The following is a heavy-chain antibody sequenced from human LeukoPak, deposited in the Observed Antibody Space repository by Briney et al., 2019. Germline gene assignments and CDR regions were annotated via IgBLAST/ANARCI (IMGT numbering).Heavy chain of an antibody. D-gene: IGHD6-19*01. CDR3: ASSPAGYSSGSLDY. CDR2: IYSGGST. V-gene: IGHV3-53*01. Sequence: GGSLRLSCAASGFTVSSNYMSWVRQAPGKGLEWVSVIYSGGSTYYADSVKGRFTISRDNSKNTLYLQMDSLRAEDTAVYYCASSPAGYSSGSLDYWGQGTLVTVSS. CDR1: GFTVSSNY. J-gene: IGHJ4*02.